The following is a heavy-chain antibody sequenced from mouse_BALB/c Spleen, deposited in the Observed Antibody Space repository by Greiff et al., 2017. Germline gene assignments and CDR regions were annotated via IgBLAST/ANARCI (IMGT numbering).Heavy chain of an antibody. CDR1: GYTFTNYW. D-gene: IGHD2-2*01. V-gene: IGHV1-63*02. J-gene: IGHJ4*01. CDR3: ARFYYGYDGLYYYAMDY. CDR2: IYPGGGYT. Sequence: QVQLKQSGAELVRPGTSVKISCKASGYTFTNYWLGWVKQRPGHGLEWIGDIYPGGGYTNYNEKFKGKATLTADTSSSTAYMQLSSLTSEDSAVYFCARFYYGYDGLYYYAMDYWGQGTSVTVSS.